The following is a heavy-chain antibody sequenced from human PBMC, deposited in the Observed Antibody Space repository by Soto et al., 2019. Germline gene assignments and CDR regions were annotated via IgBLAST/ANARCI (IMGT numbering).Heavy chain of an antibody. V-gene: IGHV3-48*01. CDR3: ARVVPTAGNDY. D-gene: IGHD1-1*01. J-gene: IGHJ4*02. CDR1: GFTFSSYS. CDR2: INSGSSSI. Sequence: VGSLRLSCAASGFTFSSYSINWVRQAPGKGLEWVSYINSGSSSIYYADSVKGRFTISRDNAKNSLYLQMNALRAEDTAVYYCARVVPTAGNDYWGQGTLVTVSS.